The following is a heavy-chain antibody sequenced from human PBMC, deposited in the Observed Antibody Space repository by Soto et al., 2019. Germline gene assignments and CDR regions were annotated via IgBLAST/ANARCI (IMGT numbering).Heavy chain of an antibody. Sequence: QVHLVESGGGVVQPGRSLRLSCAASGFTFSSYAMHWVRQAPGKGLEWVAVISYDESNKYYADSVKGRFTISKDDSRNTLYLQMNSLRVEDTAMYYCARDLDSFVPGGGYWGQGTLVTVSS. CDR1: GFTFSSYA. J-gene: IGHJ4*02. V-gene: IGHV3-30-3*01. D-gene: IGHD3-3*01. CDR3: ARDLDSFVPGGGY. CDR2: ISYDESNK.